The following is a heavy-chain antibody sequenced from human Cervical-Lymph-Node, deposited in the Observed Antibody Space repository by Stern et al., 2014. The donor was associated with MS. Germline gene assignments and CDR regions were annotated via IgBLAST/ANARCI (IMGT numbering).Heavy chain of an antibody. CDR1: GGTFSNYA. D-gene: IGHD3-9*01. V-gene: IGHV1-69*01. CDR2: IIPIFGTA. J-gene: IGHJ4*02. Sequence: QVQLVQSGAEVKKPGSSVKVSCKASGGTFSNYAISWVRQAPGQGLEGMGGIIPIFGTANYAQKFQGRVTITADESTSTAYMELSSLRSEDTALYYCARGWSYDILTAYSYWGQGTLVTVSS. CDR3: ARGWSYDILTAYSY.